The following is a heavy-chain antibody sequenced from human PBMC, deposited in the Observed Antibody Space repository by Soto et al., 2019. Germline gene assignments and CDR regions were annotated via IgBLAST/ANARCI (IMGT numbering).Heavy chain of an antibody. V-gene: IGHV1-2*02. Sequence: ASVKVSCKASGYSFTAYFMRWVRQAPGQGLEWMGWINPTSGVTKSAPKFQGRVTMTRDRSVNTMYMEVNWLRSDDTAVYYCARDWGQNSGYLWGQGXLVTVSS. D-gene: IGHD5-12*01. J-gene: IGHJ4*02. CDR2: INPTSGVT. CDR3: ARDWGQNSGYL. CDR1: GYSFTAYF.